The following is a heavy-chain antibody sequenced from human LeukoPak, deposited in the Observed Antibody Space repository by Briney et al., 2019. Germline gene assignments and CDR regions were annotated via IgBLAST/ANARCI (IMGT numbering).Heavy chain of an antibody. CDR3: AKDPYGSGSYRYYFDY. CDR1: GFTFSSYA. Sequence: GGSLRLSCAASGFTFSSYAMSWVRQAPGKGLEWVSAISGSGGSTYYADSVKGRFTISRDNSKNTLYLQMNSLRAEDTAVYYCAKDPYGSGSYRYYFDYWGQGTLVTVSS. V-gene: IGHV3-23*01. CDR2: ISGSGGST. J-gene: IGHJ4*02. D-gene: IGHD3-10*01.